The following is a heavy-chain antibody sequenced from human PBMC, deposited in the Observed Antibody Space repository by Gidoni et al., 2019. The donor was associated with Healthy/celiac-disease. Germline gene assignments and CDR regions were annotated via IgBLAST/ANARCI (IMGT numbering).Heavy chain of an antibody. CDR2: IYYSRST. J-gene: IGHJ6*02. V-gene: IGHV4-30-4*01. Sequence: QVQLQESGPGLVKPSQTLSLTCTVSGGSISSGDYYWSWIRQPPGKGLEWIGYIYYSRSTYYNPSLKSRVTISVDTSKNQFSLKLSSVTAADTAVYYCARDGGYCSSTSCYGGMDVWGQGTTVTVSS. CDR3: ARDGGYCSSTSCYGGMDV. D-gene: IGHD2-2*01. CDR1: GGSISSGDYY.